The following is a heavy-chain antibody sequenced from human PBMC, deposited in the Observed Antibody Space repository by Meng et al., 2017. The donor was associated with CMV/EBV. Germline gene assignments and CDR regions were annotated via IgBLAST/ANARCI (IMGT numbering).Heavy chain of an antibody. CDR1: GGSFSGYY. D-gene: IGHD2-2*01. V-gene: IGHV4-34*01. Sequence: SETLSLTCAVYGGSFSGYYWSWIRQPPGKGLEWIGEINHSGSTNYNPSLKSRVTISVDTSKNQFSLKLSSVTAAGTAVYYCAREGVGCSSTSCFPSSGMDVWGQGTTVTVSS. CDR3: AREGVGCSSTSCFPSSGMDV. CDR2: INHSGST. J-gene: IGHJ6*02.